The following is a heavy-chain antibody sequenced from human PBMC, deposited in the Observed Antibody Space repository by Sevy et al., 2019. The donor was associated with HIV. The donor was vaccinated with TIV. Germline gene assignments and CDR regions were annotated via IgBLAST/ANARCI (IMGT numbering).Heavy chain of an antibody. CDR2: IRSETYGGTT. Sequence: GGSLRLSCTASGFTFGDYALSWFRQAPGKGLEWVGFIRSETYGGTTEYAASVKGRFTISRDDSKSIAYLQMNSLKTEDTALYYCARGAYDSSGYYLKSDYWGQGTLVTVSS. V-gene: IGHV3-49*03. CDR1: GFTFGDYA. CDR3: ARGAYDSSGYYLKSDY. D-gene: IGHD3-22*01. J-gene: IGHJ4*02.